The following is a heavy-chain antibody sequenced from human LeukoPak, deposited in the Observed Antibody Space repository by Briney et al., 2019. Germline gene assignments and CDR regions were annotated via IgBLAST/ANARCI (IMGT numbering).Heavy chain of an antibody. Sequence: PSQTLSLTCTVSGGSISSGSYYWSWIRQPAGKGLEWIGRIYTSGSTNYNPSLKSRVTISVDTSKNQFSLKLSSVTAADTAVYYCASDYGDYSPPNWYFDLWGRGTLVTVSS. J-gene: IGHJ2*01. CDR1: GGSISSGSYY. CDR2: IYTSGST. V-gene: IGHV4-61*02. CDR3: ASDYGDYSPPNWYFDL. D-gene: IGHD4-17*01.